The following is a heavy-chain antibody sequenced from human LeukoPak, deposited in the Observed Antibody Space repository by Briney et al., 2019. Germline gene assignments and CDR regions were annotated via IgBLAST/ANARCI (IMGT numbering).Heavy chain of an antibody. CDR1: GGTISRYY. V-gene: IGHV4-4*07. CDR3: ARDSRSSINWFDP. CDR2: ISTSGST. D-gene: IGHD2-2*01. J-gene: IGHJ5*02. Sequence: PSETLSLTCTVSGGTISRYYWSWIRQPAGKGQEWIGRISTSGSTNYNPSLKSRVTMSVDTSKNQFSLKLSSVTAAETAKYYSARDSRSSINWFDPWGQGTLVTVSS.